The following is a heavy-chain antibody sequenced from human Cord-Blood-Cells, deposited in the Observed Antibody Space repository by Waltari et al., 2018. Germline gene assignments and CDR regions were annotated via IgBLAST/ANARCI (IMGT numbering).Heavy chain of an antibody. Sequence: EVRLVQSGGGLLHPGGSLRLSCAASGFTVSSNDILRVRQAPGKGLEWVSVIYSGGSTYYADSVKGRFTISRDNSKNTLYPQMNSLRAEDTAVYYCARGRYGGNLDYWGQGTLVTVSS. CDR3: ARGRYGGNLDY. CDR1: GFTVSSND. D-gene: IGHD2-15*01. J-gene: IGHJ4*02. CDR2: IYSGGST. V-gene: IGHV3-53*01.